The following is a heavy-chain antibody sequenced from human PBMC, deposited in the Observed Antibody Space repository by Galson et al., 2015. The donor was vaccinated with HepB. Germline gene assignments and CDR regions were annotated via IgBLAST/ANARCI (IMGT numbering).Heavy chain of an antibody. V-gene: IGHV3-23*01. J-gene: IGHJ6*02. CDR1: GFTFSINA. Sequence: SLRLSCAASGFTFSINAMGWVRQAPGKGLEWVSSISGSGDRTYYADSVRGRFTISRDNSKNTLYLQMNSLRVEDTAIYFCANGVSDWGDGCGLDVWGQRTTVTVSS. D-gene: IGHD5-24*01. CDR2: ISGSGDRT. CDR3: ANGVSDWGDGCGLDV.